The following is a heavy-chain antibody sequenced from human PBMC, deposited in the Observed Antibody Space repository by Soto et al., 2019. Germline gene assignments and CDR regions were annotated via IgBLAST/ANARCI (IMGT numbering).Heavy chain of an antibody. J-gene: IGHJ6*02. Sequence: EVQLVESGGGLVQPGGSLRLSCAASGLIFSDYHMDWVRQAPGKGLEWVGRIRRKANSYTTEYAASVKGRFTISRDDSKNPLYLQMNSLKSEDTAVYYCAMLGGWSGGSSGMDVWGQRTTVTVSS. V-gene: IGHV3-72*01. CDR1: GLIFSDYH. CDR2: IRRKANSYTT. D-gene: IGHD6-19*01. CDR3: AMLGGWSGGSSGMDV.